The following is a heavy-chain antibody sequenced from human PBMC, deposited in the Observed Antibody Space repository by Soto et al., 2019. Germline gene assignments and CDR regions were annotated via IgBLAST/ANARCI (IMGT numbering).Heavy chain of an antibody. V-gene: IGHV1-69*02. CDR2: IIPILGIA. D-gene: IGHD6-19*01. CDR1: GGTFSSYT. J-gene: IGHJ4*02. CDR3: APKLADSSGWTGGFDY. Sequence: QVQLVQSGAEVKKPGSSVKVSCKASGGTFSSYTISWVSQAPGQGLEWMGRIIPILGIANYAQKFQGRVTITADKSTSTAYMELSSLRSEDTAVYYCAPKLADSSGWTGGFDYWGQGTLVTVSS.